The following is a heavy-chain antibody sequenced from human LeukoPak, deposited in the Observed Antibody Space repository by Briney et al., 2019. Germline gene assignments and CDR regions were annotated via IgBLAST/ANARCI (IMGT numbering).Heavy chain of an antibody. CDR2: LYSGGNT. CDR3: ARYDGGSGPFDY. J-gene: IGHJ4*02. Sequence: GGSLRLSCAASGFTFSSYAMSWVRQAPGKGLEWVSVLYSGGNTYYADSVKGRFTISRDNSKNTLYLQMNSLRAEDTAVYYCARYDGGSGPFDYWGQGTLVTVSS. CDR1: GFTFSSYA. V-gene: IGHV3-53*01. D-gene: IGHD3-10*01.